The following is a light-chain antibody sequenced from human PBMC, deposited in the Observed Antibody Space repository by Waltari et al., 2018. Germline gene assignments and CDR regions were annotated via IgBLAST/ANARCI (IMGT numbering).Light chain of an antibody. CDR2: RAS. V-gene: IGKV1-5*03. J-gene: IGKJ1*01. Sequence: DIQITQSPSTLAASVGNRVTFTCRAGQNIGTSLAWYQQKPGEAPKLLIFRASSLESGVPSRFSGSGSGTEFALTITSLQAEDVAVYYCQQYYSTPPTFGQGTKVEIK. CDR3: QQYYSTPPT. CDR1: QNIGTS.